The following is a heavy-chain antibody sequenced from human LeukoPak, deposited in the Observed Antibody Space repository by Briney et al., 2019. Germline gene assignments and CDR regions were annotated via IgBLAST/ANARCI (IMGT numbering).Heavy chain of an antibody. Sequence: GGSLRLSCAASGFTFSNAWMSWVRQAPRPGLEWVGRIRGETNGGTADYAAPVKGRFTISRDDSKSTLYLQMKSLITEDTGVYYCTAVYGNDGVWGQGTLVTVAS. CDR3: TAVYGNDGV. CDR1: GFTFSNAW. D-gene: IGHD5-12*01. J-gene: IGHJ4*02. V-gene: IGHV3-15*01. CDR2: IRGETNGGTA.